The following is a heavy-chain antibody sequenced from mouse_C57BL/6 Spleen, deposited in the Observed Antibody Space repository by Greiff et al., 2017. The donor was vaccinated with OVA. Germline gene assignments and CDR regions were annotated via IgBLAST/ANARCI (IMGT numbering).Heavy chain of an antibody. CDR3: ARTDSSGHYFDY. CDR1: GFTFSDYY. V-gene: IGHV5-16*01. CDR2: INYDGSST. J-gene: IGHJ2*01. Sequence: EVQRVESEGGLVQPGRSMKLSCTASGFTFSDYYMAWVRQVPEKGLEWVANINYDGSSTYYLDSLKSRFIISRDNAKNILYLQMSSLKSEDTATYYCARTDSSGHYFDYWGQGTTLTVSS. D-gene: IGHD3-2*02.